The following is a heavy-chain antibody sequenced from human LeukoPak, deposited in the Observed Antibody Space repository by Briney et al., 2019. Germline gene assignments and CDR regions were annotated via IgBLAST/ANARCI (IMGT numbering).Heavy chain of an antibody. CDR2: ISYDGSNK. CDR3: AKDFGSTLYQDY. V-gene: IGHV3-30*18. CDR1: GFXFSTYG. Sequence: GRSLRLSCAASGFXFSTYGIHWVRQAPGKGLEWVAVISYDGSNKYYADSVKGRFTISRDNSKNTLYLQMNSLRAEDTAVYYCAKDFGSTLYQDYWGQGTLVTVSS. J-gene: IGHJ4*02. D-gene: IGHD3-16*02.